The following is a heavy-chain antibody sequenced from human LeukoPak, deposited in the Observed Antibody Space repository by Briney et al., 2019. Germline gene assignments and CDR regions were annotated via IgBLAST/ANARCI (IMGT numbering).Heavy chain of an antibody. CDR3: ARLGYCSSTSCYTGSGDPTSSGGTYYYYYYYMDV. V-gene: IGHV1-2*02. CDR2: INPNSGGT. D-gene: IGHD2-2*02. Sequence: ASVKVSCXXSGYTFTGYYMHWVRQAPGQGLEWMGWINPNSGGTNYAQKFQGRVTMTRDTSISTAYMELSRLRSDDTAVYYCARLGYCSSTSCYTGSGDPTSSGGTYYYYYYYMDVWGKGTTVTVSS. CDR1: GYTFTGYY. J-gene: IGHJ6*03.